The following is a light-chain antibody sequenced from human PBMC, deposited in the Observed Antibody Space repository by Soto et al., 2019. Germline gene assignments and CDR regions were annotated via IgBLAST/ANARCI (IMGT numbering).Light chain of an antibody. CDR2: ATS. V-gene: IGKV1-27*01. CDR1: QGIAPY. CDR3: QKYNSAPLT. Sequence: DVQMTQSPSSLSASVGDRVTITCRASQGIAPYLAWFQQKPGKVPRLLIYATSTLQSGVPSRFSGSGSGTDFTLTISSLQLEDVATYYCQKYNSAPLTFGGGTKVEIK. J-gene: IGKJ4*01.